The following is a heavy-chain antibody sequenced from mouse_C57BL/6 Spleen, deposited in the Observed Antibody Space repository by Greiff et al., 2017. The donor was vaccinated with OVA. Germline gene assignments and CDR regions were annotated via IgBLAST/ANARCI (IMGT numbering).Heavy chain of an antibody. CDR2: IYPGSGNT. CDR3: AREDTTVRGYWYFDV. CDR1: GYTFTDYY. J-gene: IGHJ1*03. D-gene: IGHD1-1*01. V-gene: IGHV1-76*01. Sequence: QVQLKESGAELVRPGASVKLSCKASGYTFTDYYINWVKQRPGQGLEWIARIYPGSGNTYYNEKFKGKATLTAEKSSSTAYMQLSSLTSEDSAVYFCAREDTTVRGYWYFDVWGTGTTVTVSS.